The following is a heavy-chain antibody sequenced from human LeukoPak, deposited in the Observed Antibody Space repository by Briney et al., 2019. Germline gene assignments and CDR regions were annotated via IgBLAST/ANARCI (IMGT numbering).Heavy chain of an antibody. CDR3: ARSGCTNGVCYRALFDY. Sequence: GGSLRLSCAASGFTFGDYYMSWIRQAPGKGLEWVSYISSSGSTIYYADSVKGRFTISRDNAKNSLYLQMNSLRAEDTAVYYCARSGCTNGVCYRALFDYWGQGTLVTVSS. D-gene: IGHD2-8*01. V-gene: IGHV3-11*04. J-gene: IGHJ4*02. CDR2: ISSSGSTI. CDR1: GFTFGDYY.